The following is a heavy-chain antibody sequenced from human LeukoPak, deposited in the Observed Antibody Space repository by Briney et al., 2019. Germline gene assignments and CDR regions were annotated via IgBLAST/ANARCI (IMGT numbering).Heavy chain of an antibody. V-gene: IGHV4-34*01. CDR1: GRSFSGYY. J-gene: IGHJ4*02. CDR2: INLSGST. Sequence: SETLSLTCAVYGRSFSGYYWSWIRQPPGKGLEWIGEINLSGSTNYNPSLKSRVTISVDTSKNQFSLKLSSVTAADTAVYYCARGSAYQAPFDYWGQGTLVTVSS. CDR3: ARGSAYQAPFDY.